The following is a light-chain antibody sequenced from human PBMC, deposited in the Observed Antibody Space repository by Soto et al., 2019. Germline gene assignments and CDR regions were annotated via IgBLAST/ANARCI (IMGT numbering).Light chain of an antibody. V-gene: IGLV2-14*03. J-gene: IGLJ1*01. CDR3: SSYTSTSTYV. CDR1: SSDVGGYNY. Sequence: QSVLTQPASVSGSPGQSITISCTGTSSDVGGYNYVPWYQQHPGKAPKLIIYDVSNRPSGVSNRFSGSKSGNTASLTISGLQAEDGTDYYCSSYTSTSTYVFGTGTKVTVL. CDR2: DVS.